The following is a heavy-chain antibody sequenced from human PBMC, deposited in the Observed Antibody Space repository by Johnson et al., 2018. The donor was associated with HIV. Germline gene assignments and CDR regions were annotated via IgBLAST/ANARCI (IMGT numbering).Heavy chain of an antibody. CDR1: GFTVSSNY. CDR2: ISYDGSNK. Sequence: QVQLVESGGGLVQPGGSLRLSCAASGFTVSSNYMSWVRQAPGKGLEWVAVISYDGSNKYYADFVKGRFTISRDNSKNTLYLQMNSLRAGDTAVYYCARESPGYAFDIWGQGTMVTVSS. CDR3: ARESPGYAFDI. D-gene: IGHD1-1*01. V-gene: IGHV3-30-3*01. J-gene: IGHJ3*02.